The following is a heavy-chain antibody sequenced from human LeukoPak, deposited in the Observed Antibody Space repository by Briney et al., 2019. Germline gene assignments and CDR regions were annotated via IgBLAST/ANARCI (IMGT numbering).Heavy chain of an antibody. CDR2: ISSSSSYI. CDR3: AKDVGYCSGGSCYVFDY. Sequence: GGSLRLSCAASGFTFSSYSMNWVRQAPGKGLEWVSSISSSSSYIYYADSVKGRFTISRDNAKNSLYLQMNSLRAEDTALYYCAKDVGYCSGGSCYVFDYWGQGTLVTVSS. D-gene: IGHD2-15*01. V-gene: IGHV3-21*04. CDR1: GFTFSSYS. J-gene: IGHJ4*02.